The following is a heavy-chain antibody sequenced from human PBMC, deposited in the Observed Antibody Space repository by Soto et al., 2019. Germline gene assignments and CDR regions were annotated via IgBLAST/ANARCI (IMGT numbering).Heavy chain of an antibody. Sequence: GGSLRLSCAASGFTFSSYAMHWVRQAPGKGLEWVAVISYDGSNKYYADSVKGRFTISRDNSKNTLYLQMNSLRAEDTAVYYCASPLTPGGRSDDYYYYYGMDVWGQGTTVTVSS. J-gene: IGHJ6*02. V-gene: IGHV3-30-3*01. CDR3: ASPLTPGGRSDDYYYYYGMDV. D-gene: IGHD7-27*01. CDR2: ISYDGSNK. CDR1: GFTFSSYA.